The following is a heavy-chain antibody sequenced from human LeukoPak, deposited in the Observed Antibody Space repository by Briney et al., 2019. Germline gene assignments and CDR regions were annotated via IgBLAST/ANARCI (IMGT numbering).Heavy chain of an antibody. D-gene: IGHD1-20*01. CDR1: GGTFSSYA. Sequence: ASVKVSCKASGGTFSSYAISWVRQAPGKGLEWMGRIIPIFGIANYAQKFQGRVTITADKSTSTAYMELSSLRSEDTAVYYCARSDITGTTFWGQGTLVTVSS. V-gene: IGHV1-69*04. J-gene: IGHJ4*02. CDR2: IIPIFGIA. CDR3: ARSDITGTTF.